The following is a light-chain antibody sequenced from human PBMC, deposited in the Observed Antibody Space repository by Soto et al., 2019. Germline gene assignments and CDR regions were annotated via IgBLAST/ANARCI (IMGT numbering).Light chain of an antibody. CDR1: QTISNW. CDR3: QQYNTYTWT. V-gene: IGKV1-5*01. Sequence: DIQMTQYPSTLSASVGDRVTITCRASQTISNWLAWYQQKPGKAPKLLIYDASTLESGVPSRFSGSGSGTEFTLTISTLQPDDFATYYCQQYNTYTWTFGQGTKVDNK. CDR2: DAS. J-gene: IGKJ1*01.